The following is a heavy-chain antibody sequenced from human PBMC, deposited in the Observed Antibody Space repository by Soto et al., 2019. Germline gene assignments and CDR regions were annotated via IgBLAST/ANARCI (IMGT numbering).Heavy chain of an antibody. V-gene: IGHV3-48*01. J-gene: IGHJ6*03. Sequence: GSLRLSCAASGFTFSSYSMNWVRQAPGKGLEWVSYISSSSSTIYYADSVKGRFTISRDNAKNSLYLQMNSLRAEDTAVYYCARDTASPLEYYYYYYMDVWGKGTTVTVSS. CDR1: GFTFSSYS. CDR2: ISSSSSTI. CDR3: ARDTASPLEYYYYYYMDV.